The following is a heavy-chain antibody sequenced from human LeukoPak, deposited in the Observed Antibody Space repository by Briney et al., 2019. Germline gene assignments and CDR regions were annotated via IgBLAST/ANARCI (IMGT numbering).Heavy chain of an antibody. CDR2: IYTSGST. CDR3: ARDTAYYYDSSGTRTYYYYYYMDV. J-gene: IGHJ6*03. V-gene: IGHV4-39*07. Sequence: SETLSLTCTVSGGSISSTTYYWGWIRQPPGKALEWIGRIYTSGSTNYNPSLKSRVTISVDTSKNQFSLKLSSVTAADTAVYYCARDTAYYYDSSGTRTYYYYYYMDVWGKGTTVTISS. D-gene: IGHD3-22*01. CDR1: GGSISSTTYY.